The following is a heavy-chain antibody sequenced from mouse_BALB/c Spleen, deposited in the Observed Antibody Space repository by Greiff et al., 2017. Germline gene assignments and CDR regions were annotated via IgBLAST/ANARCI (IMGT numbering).Heavy chain of an antibody. CDR1: GYTFTSYW. D-gene: IGHD2-4*01. CDR3: ARPTMITAWFAY. CDR2: INPSNGRT. Sequence: VQLQQSGAELVKPGASVKLSCKASGYTFTSYWMHWVKQRPGQGLEWIGEINPSNGRTNYNEKFKSKATLTVDKSSSTAYMQLSSLTSEDSAVYYCARPTMITAWFAYWGQGTLVTVSA. V-gene: IGHV1S81*02. J-gene: IGHJ3*01.